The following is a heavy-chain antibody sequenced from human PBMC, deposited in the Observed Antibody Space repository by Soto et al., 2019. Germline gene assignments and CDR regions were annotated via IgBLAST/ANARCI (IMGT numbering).Heavy chain of an antibody. CDR2: ISYDGSNK. D-gene: IGHD3-10*01. CDR1: GFTFSSYA. V-gene: IGHV3-30-3*01. Sequence: QVQLVESGGGVVQPGRSLRLSCAASGFTFSSYAMHWVRQAPGKGLEWVAVISYDGSNKYYADSVKGRFTISRDNSKNTLYLQMNSLRAEDTAVYYCARDMGFRGGIGRFDWFDPWGQGTLVTVSS. J-gene: IGHJ5*02. CDR3: ARDMGFRGGIGRFDWFDP.